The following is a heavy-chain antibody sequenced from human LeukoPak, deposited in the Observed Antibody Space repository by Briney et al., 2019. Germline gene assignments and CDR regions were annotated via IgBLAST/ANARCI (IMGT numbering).Heavy chain of an antibody. J-gene: IGHJ6*02. CDR2: ISAYNGNT. Sequence: GASVKVSCKASGYTFTSYGSSWVRQAPGQGREGMGWISAYNGNTNYAQKLQGRVTMTTDTSTSTAYMELRRLRSDDTDVYYCAREGCSSTSCVANGMDVWGQGTTVTVS. V-gene: IGHV1-18*01. D-gene: IGHD2-2*01. CDR1: GYTFTSYG. CDR3: AREGCSSTSCVANGMDV.